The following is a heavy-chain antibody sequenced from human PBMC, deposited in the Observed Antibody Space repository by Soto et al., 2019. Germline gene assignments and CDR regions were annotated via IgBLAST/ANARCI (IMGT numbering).Heavy chain of an antibody. CDR1: GFTFSSYW. Sequence: LRLSCAASGFTFSSYWMHWVRQAPGKGLVWVSRINSDGNITSYADSVKGRFTISRDNAKNTLYLQMNSLRAEDTAVYYCVRDTQLLRYTGGVSPYYYGMDVWGQGTTVTVSS. V-gene: IGHV3-74*01. D-gene: IGHD2-8*02. CDR3: VRDTQLLRYTGGVSPYYYGMDV. J-gene: IGHJ6*02. CDR2: INSDGNIT.